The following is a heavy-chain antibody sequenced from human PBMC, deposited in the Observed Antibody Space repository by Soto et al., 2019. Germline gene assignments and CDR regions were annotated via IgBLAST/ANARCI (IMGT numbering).Heavy chain of an antibody. J-gene: IGHJ3*02. V-gene: IGHV3-23*01. CDR2: ITGSGGIT. Sequence: GGSLRLSCAASGFMLSTYSMSWVRQAPGKGLEWVSHITGSGGITYYADSVKGRFTISRDTSSNTLYLQMNSLRAEDTALYYCAKCLQIHWNYDAYPIWGQGTMVTVSS. D-gene: IGHD1-7*01. CDR3: AKCLQIHWNYDAYPI. CDR1: GFMLSTYS.